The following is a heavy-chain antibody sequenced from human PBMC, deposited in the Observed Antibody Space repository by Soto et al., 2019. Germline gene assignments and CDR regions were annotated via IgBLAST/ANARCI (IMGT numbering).Heavy chain of an antibody. CDR3: ARGSYYSGWV. Sequence: TLSLTCAVSGDSVSSTSAAWSWIRQSPSRGLEWLGRTYYRSKWYSDYAVSVKSRITINPDTSKNQFSLQLNSVTPEDTAVYYCARGSYYSGWVWGQGTLVTVSS. CDR1: GDSVSSTSAA. J-gene: IGHJ4*02. CDR2: TYYRSKWYS. V-gene: IGHV6-1*01. D-gene: IGHD6-19*01.